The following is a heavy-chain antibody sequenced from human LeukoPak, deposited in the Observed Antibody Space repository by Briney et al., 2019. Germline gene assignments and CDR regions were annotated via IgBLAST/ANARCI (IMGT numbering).Heavy chain of an antibody. D-gene: IGHD4-17*01. CDR1: GGTFSSSS. J-gene: IGHJ4*02. CDR3: ARVAGSTVTPPTNFDY. V-gene: IGHV1-69*13. Sequence: ASVKVSCKASGGTFSSSSISWVRQAPGQGLEWMGGIIPIFGTANYAQKFQGRVTITADESTSTAYMELSSLRSEDTAVYYCARVAGSTVTPPTNFDYWGQGTLVTVSS. CDR2: IIPIFGTA.